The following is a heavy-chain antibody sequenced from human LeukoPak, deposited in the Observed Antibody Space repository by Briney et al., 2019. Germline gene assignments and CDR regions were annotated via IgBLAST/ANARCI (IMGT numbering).Heavy chain of an antibody. CDR1: GFTFSSYA. Sequence: GGSLRLSCAASGFTFSSYAMSWVRQAPGKGLEWVTAISGSGGSTYYADSVKGRFTISRDNAKNSLYLQMNSLRAEDTAVYYCARAYYYGSGSYAFDYWGQGTLVTVSS. CDR2: ISGSGGST. V-gene: IGHV3-23*01. J-gene: IGHJ4*02. D-gene: IGHD3-10*01. CDR3: ARAYYYGSGSYAFDY.